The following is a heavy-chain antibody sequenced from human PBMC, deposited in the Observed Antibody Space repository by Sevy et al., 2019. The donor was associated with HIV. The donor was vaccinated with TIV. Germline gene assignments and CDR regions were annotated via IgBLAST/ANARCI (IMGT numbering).Heavy chain of an antibody. Sequence: GGSLRLSCAASGFTFSTYAMSWVRQAPGKGLEWVSVISGSGGGTYYADSVKGRFTISGDNSKNTLYLQMNSLRAGDLAVYYCAKDAYYYNSSGYSLSQWYYGMDVWGQGTTVTVSS. J-gene: IGHJ6*02. CDR3: AKDAYYYNSSGYSLSQWYYGMDV. V-gene: IGHV3-23*01. CDR1: GFTFSTYA. D-gene: IGHD3-22*01. CDR2: ISGSGGGT.